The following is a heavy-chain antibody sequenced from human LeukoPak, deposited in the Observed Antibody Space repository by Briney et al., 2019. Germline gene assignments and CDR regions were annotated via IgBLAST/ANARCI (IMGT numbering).Heavy chain of an antibody. Sequence: GGSLRLSCAASGFTFSSYAMSWVRQAPGKGLEWVSAISGSGGSTYYADSVKGRFTISRDNSKNTLYLQMNSLRAEDTAVYYCAKDGLMVRGLPYFDYWGQGTLVTVSS. D-gene: IGHD3-10*01. V-gene: IGHV3-23*01. J-gene: IGHJ4*02. CDR3: AKDGLMVRGLPYFDY. CDR1: GFTFSSYA. CDR2: ISGSGGST.